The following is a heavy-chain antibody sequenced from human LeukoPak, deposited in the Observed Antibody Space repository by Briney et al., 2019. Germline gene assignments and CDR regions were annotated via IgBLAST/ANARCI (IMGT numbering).Heavy chain of an antibody. CDR2: VYYSGNT. CDR1: GGSISSSSSY. Sequence: SETLSLTCTVSGGSISSSSSYWGWIRQPPGKGLEWVGSVYYSGNTYYNPSLESRVTVSVDTSKNQFSLKPSSVTAADTAVYYCARHLPGWYYFDYWGQGTRVTVSS. J-gene: IGHJ4*02. V-gene: IGHV4-39*01. CDR3: ARHLPGWYYFDY. D-gene: IGHD6-19*01.